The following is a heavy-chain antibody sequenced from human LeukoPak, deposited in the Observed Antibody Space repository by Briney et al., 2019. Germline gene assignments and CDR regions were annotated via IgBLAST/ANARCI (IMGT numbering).Heavy chain of an antibody. Sequence: SGPALVNPTQTLTLTCTFSGFSLSTSGVGVGWIRQPPGKALEWLALIYWDDDKRYSPSLKSRLTISKDTSKNQVVLTMTNMDPVDTATYYCARARTAAGTFVPDYWGQGTLVTVSS. CDR3: ARARTAAGTFVPDY. D-gene: IGHD6-13*01. J-gene: IGHJ4*02. CDR2: IYWDDDK. V-gene: IGHV2-5*02. CDR1: GFSLSTSGVG.